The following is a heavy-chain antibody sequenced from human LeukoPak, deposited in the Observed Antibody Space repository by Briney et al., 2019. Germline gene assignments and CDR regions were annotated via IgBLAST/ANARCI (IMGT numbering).Heavy chain of an antibody. V-gene: IGHV1-18*01. CDR1: GYTFTSYG. D-gene: IGHD6-19*01. CDR3: GRDKARFGSGWFSNGFFIDY. J-gene: IGHJ4*02. Sequence: ASVKVSCKASGYTFTSYGISWVRQAPGQGLEWMGWISAYNGNTNYAQKLQGRVTMTTDTSTSTAYMELRSLRSDDTAVYYCGRDKARFGSGWFSNGFFIDYWGQGTLVTVSS. CDR2: ISAYNGNT.